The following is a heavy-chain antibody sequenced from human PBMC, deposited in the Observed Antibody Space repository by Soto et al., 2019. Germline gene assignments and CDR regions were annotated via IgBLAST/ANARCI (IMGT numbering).Heavy chain of an antibody. CDR3: ARVTVRGVIPYHYYGMDV. CDR2: INAGNGNT. D-gene: IGHD3-10*01. CDR1: GYTFTSYA. V-gene: IGHV1-3*01. Sequence: ASVKVSCKASGYTFTSYAMHWVRQAPGQRLEWMGWINAGNGNTKYSQKFQGRVTITRDTSASTAYMELSSLRSEDTAVYYCARVTVRGVIPYHYYGMDVWGQGTTVTVSS. J-gene: IGHJ6*02.